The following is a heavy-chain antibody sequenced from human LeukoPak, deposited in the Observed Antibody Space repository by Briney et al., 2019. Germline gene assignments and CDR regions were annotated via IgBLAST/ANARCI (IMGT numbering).Heavy chain of an antibody. CDR2: IYYSGST. V-gene: IGHV4-59*01. CDR1: GGSISSYY. CDR3: ARVVYYDFWSGYYPPKYYIVY. J-gene: IGHJ4*02. D-gene: IGHD3-3*01. Sequence: SETLTLTGTVSGGSISSYYWSWIRQPPGKGLECIGYIYYSGSTNYNPSLKSRVTISVDTSKNQFSLKLSSVTAADTAVYYCARVVYYDFWSGYYPPKYYIVYWGQGTLVTVSS.